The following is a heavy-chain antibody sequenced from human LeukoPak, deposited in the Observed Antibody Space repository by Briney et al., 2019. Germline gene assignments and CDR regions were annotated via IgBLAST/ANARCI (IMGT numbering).Heavy chain of an antibody. CDR2: ISSSSSYI. CDR1: GFTFSSYS. J-gene: IGHJ3*02. CDR3: ARGSHYDYVWGSYRPIGAFDI. Sequence: GGSLRLSCAASGFTFSSYSMNWVRQAPGKGLEWVSSISSSSSYIYYADSVKGRFTISRDNAKNSLYLQMNSLRAEDTAVYYCARGSHYDYVWGSYRPIGAFDIWGQGTMVTVFS. V-gene: IGHV3-21*01. D-gene: IGHD3-16*02.